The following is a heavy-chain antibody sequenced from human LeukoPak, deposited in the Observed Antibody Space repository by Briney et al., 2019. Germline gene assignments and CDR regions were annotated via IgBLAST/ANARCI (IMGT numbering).Heavy chain of an antibody. CDR3: ARDQGDIIVAEAADAFFDY. CDR2: ISGSGDNT. D-gene: IGHD2-15*01. J-gene: IGHJ4*02. V-gene: IGHV3-23*01. CDR1: GFTFSSFA. Sequence: PGGPLRLSCAASGFTFSSFAMSWVRQAPGKGLEWVSSISGSGDNTYYAESVEGRFTISRDTSKNTLYLQMNSLRAEDTAVYYCARDQGDIIVAEAADAFFDYWGQGTLVTVSS.